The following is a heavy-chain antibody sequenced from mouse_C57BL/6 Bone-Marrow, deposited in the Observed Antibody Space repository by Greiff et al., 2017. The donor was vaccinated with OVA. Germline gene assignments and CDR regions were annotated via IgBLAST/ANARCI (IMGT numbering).Heavy chain of an antibody. Sequence: QVQLQQSGAELVKPGASVKLSCKASGYTFTEYTIHWVKQRSGQGLVWIGWFYPGSGSIKSNEKFKDKANFTADKSSHTLCMERSRMTSEDSAVYCCARHEERGYYGSRFDWYFDVWGTGTTVTVSS. CDR2: FYPGSGSI. CDR1: GYTFTEYT. V-gene: IGHV1-62-2*01. CDR3: ARHEERGYYGSRFDWYFDV. J-gene: IGHJ1*03. D-gene: IGHD1-1*01.